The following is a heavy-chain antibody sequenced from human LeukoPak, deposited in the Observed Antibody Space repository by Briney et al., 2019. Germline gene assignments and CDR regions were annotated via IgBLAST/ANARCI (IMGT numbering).Heavy chain of an antibody. CDR3: AKGGWSSGGPYFDY. CDR1: GFTFSSYW. Sequence: GGSLRLSCAASGFTFSSYWMHWVRQAPGKGLVWVSRINSDGRSTIYADSVKGRFTISRDNAENTLYLQMNNLRAEDTAVYYCAKGGWSSGGPYFDYWGQGTLVTVSS. D-gene: IGHD6-19*01. CDR2: INSDGRST. J-gene: IGHJ4*02. V-gene: IGHV3-74*01.